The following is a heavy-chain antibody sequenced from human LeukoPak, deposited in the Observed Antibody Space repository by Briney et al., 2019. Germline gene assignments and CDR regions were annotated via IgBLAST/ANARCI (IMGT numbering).Heavy chain of an antibody. CDR1: GGSISSYY. D-gene: IGHD6-13*01. J-gene: IGHJ6*02. CDR2: IYYSGST. V-gene: IGHV4-59*01. CDR3: ARRMIAAAGTPHYYYYGMDV. Sequence: SETLSLTCTVSGGSISSYYWSWIRQPPGKGLEWIGYIYYSGSTKYNPSLKSRVTISVDTSKNQFSLKLSSVTAADTAVYYCARRMIAAAGTPHYYYYGMDVWGQGTTVTVSS.